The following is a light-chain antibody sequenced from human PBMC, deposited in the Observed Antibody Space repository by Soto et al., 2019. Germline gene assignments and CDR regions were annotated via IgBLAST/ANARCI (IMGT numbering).Light chain of an antibody. V-gene: IGLV8-61*01. Sequence: QTVVTQEPSFSVSPGGTVTLTCGLTSGSVSTTYYPSWYQQTPGQAPRTLINSTNIRSSGVPDRFSGSILGNKAALTITGAQADDESDYHCMLYMGGGLVVFGGGTQLTVL. CDR3: MLYMGGGLVV. J-gene: IGLJ2*01. CDR2: STN. CDR1: SGSVSTTYY.